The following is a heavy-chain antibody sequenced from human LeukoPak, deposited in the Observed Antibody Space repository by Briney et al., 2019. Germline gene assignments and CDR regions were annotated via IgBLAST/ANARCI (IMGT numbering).Heavy chain of an antibody. Sequence: GESLKISCKGSGYNFISYWIGWVRQMPGKGLEWMGIIYPADSDTTYSPSFQAQVTISADKSISTDYLPWSSALVSDTAIYYCARQFGYFDSSGLFDYWGQGTLVTVSS. D-gene: IGHD3-22*01. CDR3: ARQFGYFDSSGLFDY. CDR1: GYNFISYW. J-gene: IGHJ4*02. V-gene: IGHV5-51*01. CDR2: IYPADSDT.